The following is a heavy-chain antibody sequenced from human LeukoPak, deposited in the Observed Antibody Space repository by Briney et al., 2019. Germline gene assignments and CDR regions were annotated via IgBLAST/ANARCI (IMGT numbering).Heavy chain of an antibody. V-gene: IGHV3-73*01. CDR2: IRSKANSYAT. CDR1: GFTFSGSA. Sequence: QPGGSLRLSCAASGFTFSGSAMHWVRQASGKGLEWVGRIRSKANSYATAYAASVKGRFTISRDNSKNTLYLQMNSLRAEDTAVYYCAKDRGSSSKMYFDYWGQGTLVTVSS. CDR3: AKDRGSSSKMYFDY. D-gene: IGHD6-13*01. J-gene: IGHJ4*02.